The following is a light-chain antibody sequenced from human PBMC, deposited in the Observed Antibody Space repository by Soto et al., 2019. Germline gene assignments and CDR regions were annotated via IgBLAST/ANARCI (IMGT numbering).Light chain of an antibody. V-gene: IGKV2-28*01. CDR2: LGS. CDR3: MQALQTLRT. Sequence: DIVMTQSPLSLPVTPGEPASISCRSTQSLLHSNGYNYVDWYLQKSGQSPQLLIYLGSYRASGVPDRFSGSGSGTNFTLKISRVEAEDVGLYYCMQALQTLRTFGEGTKVEIK. CDR1: QSLLHSNGYNY. J-gene: IGKJ4*02.